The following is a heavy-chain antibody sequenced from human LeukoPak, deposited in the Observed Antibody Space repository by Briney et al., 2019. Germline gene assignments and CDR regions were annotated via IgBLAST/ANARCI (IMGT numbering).Heavy chain of an antibody. V-gene: IGHV3-23*01. Sequence: GGSLRLSCAASGFTFGSYAMNWVRQAPGKGLEWVSSISGSGGRTYYADSVKGRFTISRDNSKNTLYMQMNSLRVEDTAVYYCARYRDDYGDPDAFDMWGQGTMVTVSS. CDR3: ARYRDDYGDPDAFDM. CDR1: GFTFGSYA. J-gene: IGHJ3*02. D-gene: IGHD4-17*01. CDR2: ISGSGGRT.